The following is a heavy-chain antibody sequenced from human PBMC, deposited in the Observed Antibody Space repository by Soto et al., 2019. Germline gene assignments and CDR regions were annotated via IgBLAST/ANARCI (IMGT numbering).Heavy chain of an antibody. CDR3: AARTGYYTSYYHMDV. V-gene: IGHV1-2*02. Sequence: ASVKVSCKASGYTFTGYYMHWVRQAPGQGLEWMGWIILNSGGTNYAQKFQERLTMTRDMSTSTAYMELSSLRSEDTAIYYCAARTGYYTSYYHMDVWGKGTTVTVSS. CDR1: GYTFTGYY. D-gene: IGHD3-9*01. CDR2: IILNSGGT. J-gene: IGHJ6*03.